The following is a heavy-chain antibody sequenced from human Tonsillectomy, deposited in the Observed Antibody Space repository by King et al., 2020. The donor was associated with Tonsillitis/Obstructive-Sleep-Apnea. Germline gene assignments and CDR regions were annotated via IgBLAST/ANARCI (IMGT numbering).Heavy chain of an antibody. CDR1: GASISSSDYY. CDR3: ARQNPGRRGYYYDYMEL. J-gene: IGHJ6*03. CDR2: IYYSGTT. V-gene: IGHV4-39*01. Sequence: QLQESGPGLVKPSETLSLTCTVSGASISSSDYYWGWIRQPPGKGLEWIGTIYYSGTTYYNPSLESRVIISVDTSRNQFSLKVNSVTATDAAVYYCARQNPGRRGYYYDYMELWGKGTTVTVSS.